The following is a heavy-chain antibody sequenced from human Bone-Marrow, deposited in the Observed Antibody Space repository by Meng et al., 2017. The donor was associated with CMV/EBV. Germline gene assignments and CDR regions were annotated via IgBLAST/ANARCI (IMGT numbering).Heavy chain of an antibody. V-gene: IGHV1-18*01. CDR3: ARGGAGGYDFWSGYLFYYGMDV. CDR2: ISAYNGNT. CDR1: GYTFTSYG. D-gene: IGHD3-3*01. J-gene: IGHJ6*02. Sequence: ASVKVSCKASGYTFTSYGISWVRQAPGQGLEWMGWISAYNGNTNYAQKLQGRVTMTTDTSTSTAYMELRSLRSDDTAVYYCARGGAGGYDFWSGYLFYYGMDVWGQGTKVTVS.